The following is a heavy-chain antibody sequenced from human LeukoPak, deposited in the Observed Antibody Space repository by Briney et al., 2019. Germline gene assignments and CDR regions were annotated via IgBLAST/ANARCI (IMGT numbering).Heavy chain of an antibody. CDR2: IYYSGST. CDR1: GGSISSYY. Sequence: SETLSLTXTVSGGSISSYYWSWIRQPPGKGLEWIGYIYYSGSTNYNPSLKSRVTISVDTSKNQFSLKLSSVTAADTAVYYCARVGRGYSSSWYVGYYYYMDVWGKGTTVTVSS. CDR3: ARVGRGYSSSWYVGYYYYMDV. V-gene: IGHV4-59*01. D-gene: IGHD6-13*01. J-gene: IGHJ6*03.